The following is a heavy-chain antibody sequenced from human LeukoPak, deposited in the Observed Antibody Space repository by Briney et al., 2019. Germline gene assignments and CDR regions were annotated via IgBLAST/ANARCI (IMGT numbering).Heavy chain of an antibody. CDR2: IYYSGST. Sequence: SETLSLTCTVSGGSISSYYWSWIRQPPRKGLEWIGYIYYSGSTNYNPSLKSRVTISVDTSKNQFSLKLSSVTAADTAVYYCARLQSRAFDIWGQGTTVTVSS. CDR1: GGSISSYY. J-gene: IGHJ3*02. V-gene: IGHV4-59*08. CDR3: ARLQSRAFDI.